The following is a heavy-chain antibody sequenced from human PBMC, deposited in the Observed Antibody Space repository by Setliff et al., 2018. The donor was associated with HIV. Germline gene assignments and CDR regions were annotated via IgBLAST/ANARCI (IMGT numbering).Heavy chain of an antibody. Sequence: ASVKVSCKASGYTFNSYDINWVRQATGQGLEWMGWLSPDSGNTGFAQKFEGRVTMTRNTSIITAYMELSSLRFEDTAMYYCVRKYAKGKNIAVVTARDRAFDIWGQGTMVTVSS. J-gene: IGHJ3*02. CDR1: GYTFNSYD. V-gene: IGHV1-8*02. D-gene: IGHD2-21*02. CDR2: LSPDSGNT. CDR3: VRKYAKGKNIAVVTARDRAFDI.